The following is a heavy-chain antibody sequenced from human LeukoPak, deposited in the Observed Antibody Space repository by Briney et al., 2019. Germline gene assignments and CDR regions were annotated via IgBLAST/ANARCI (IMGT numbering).Heavy chain of an antibody. J-gene: IGHJ4*02. CDR1: GFTFSSYV. Sequence: PGGSLRLSCAASGFTFSSYVMHWVRQAPGKGLEWVAVIWYDGSNKYYADSVKGRFTISRDNSKNTLYLQMNSLRAEDTAVYYCARGPRIGATIGIFDYWGQGTLVTVSS. CDR3: ARGPRIGATIGIFDY. V-gene: IGHV3-33*01. CDR2: IWYDGSNK. D-gene: IGHD1-26*01.